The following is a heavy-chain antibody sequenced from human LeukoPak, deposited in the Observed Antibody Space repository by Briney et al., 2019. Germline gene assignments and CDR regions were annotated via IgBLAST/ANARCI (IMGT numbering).Heavy chain of an antibody. V-gene: IGHV1-69*05. CDR2: IIPIFGTA. D-gene: IGHD2-2*01. J-gene: IGHJ6*03. CDR3: ARAIVVVPAAYYYMDV. Sequence: SVKVSCKASGGTFSSYAISWVRQAPGQGLEWMGGIIPIFGTANYAQKFQGRVTITTDESTSTAYMELSSLRSEDTAVYYCARAIVVVPAAYYYMDVWGKGTTVTVSS. CDR1: GGTFSSYA.